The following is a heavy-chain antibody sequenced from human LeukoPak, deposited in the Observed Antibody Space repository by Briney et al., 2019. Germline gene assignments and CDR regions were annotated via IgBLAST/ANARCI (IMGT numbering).Heavy chain of an antibody. J-gene: IGHJ5*02. CDR3: AKRYGPDSGSYDYFDP. CDR1: GGSISSYY. V-gene: IGHV4-4*09. CDR2: IHSNGYT. D-gene: IGHD1-26*01. Sequence: SETLSLTCTVSGGSISSYYWSWLRQPPGQGLEWIAYIHSNGYTNYNPSLKSRVTISVDTSKNQFSLKVTSVTASDSAVYYCAKRYGPDSGSYDYFDPWGQGTLVIVSS.